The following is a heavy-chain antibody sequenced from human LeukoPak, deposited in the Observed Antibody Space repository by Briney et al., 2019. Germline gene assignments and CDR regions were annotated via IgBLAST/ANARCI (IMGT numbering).Heavy chain of an antibody. D-gene: IGHD3-22*01. CDR2: IYHSGST. J-gene: IGHJ4*02. CDR3: ARVRNYYDSSGYYYFDY. Sequence: PSETLSLTCTVSGGSISSYYWSWIRQPPGKGLEWIGSIYHSGSTYYNPSLKSRVTISVDTSKNQFSLKLSSVTAAGTAVYYCARVRNYYDSSGYYYFDYWGQGTLVTVSS. V-gene: IGHV4-38-2*02. CDR1: GGSISSYY.